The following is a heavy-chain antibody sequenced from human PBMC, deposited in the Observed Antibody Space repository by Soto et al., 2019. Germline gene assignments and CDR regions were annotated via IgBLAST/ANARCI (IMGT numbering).Heavy chain of an antibody. CDR3: ATGALPEEFDAFDI. CDR1: GFTFSSYS. CDR2: ISSSSSTI. J-gene: IGHJ3*02. V-gene: IGHV3-48*01. D-gene: IGHD7-27*01. Sequence: GGSLRLSCAASGFTFSSYSMSWVRQAPGKGLEWVSYISSSSSTIYYADSVKGRFTISRDNAKNSLYLQMNSLRAEDTAVYYCATGALPEEFDAFDIWGQGTMVTVSS.